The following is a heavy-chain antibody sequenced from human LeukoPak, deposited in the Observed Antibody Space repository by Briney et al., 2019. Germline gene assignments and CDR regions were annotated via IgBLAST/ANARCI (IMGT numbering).Heavy chain of an antibody. D-gene: IGHD4/OR15-4a*01. CDR1: GGSISSYY. V-gene: IGHV4-59*12. CDR3: ASSRLTTYYYYYMDV. Sequence: SETLSLTCTVPGGSISSYYWSWIRQPPGKGLEWIGYIYYSGSTNYNPSLKSRVTISVDTSKNQFSLKLSSVTAADTAVYYCASSRLTTYYYYYMDVWGKGTTVTVSS. CDR2: IYYSGST. J-gene: IGHJ6*03.